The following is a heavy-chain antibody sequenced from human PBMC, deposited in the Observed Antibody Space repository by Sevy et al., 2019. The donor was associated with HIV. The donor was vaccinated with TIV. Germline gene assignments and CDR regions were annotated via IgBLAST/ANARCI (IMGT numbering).Heavy chain of an antibody. J-gene: IGHJ4*02. CDR1: GYSFTTYR. CDR3: ARAYCSGGSCYSLAY. Sequence: ASVKVSCKASGYSFTTYRITWLRQAPGQGLEWMGWISPHNGDTDYVQNLQGRVTMITDTSTSTAYMELRSLRSDDTAVYYCARAYCSGGSCYSLAYWGQGTRVTVSS. CDR2: ISPHNGDT. V-gene: IGHV1-18*01. D-gene: IGHD2-15*01.